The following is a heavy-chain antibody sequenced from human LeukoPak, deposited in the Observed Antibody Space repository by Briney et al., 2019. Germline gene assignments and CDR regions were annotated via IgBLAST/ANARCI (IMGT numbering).Heavy chain of an antibody. Sequence: GGSLRLSCAASGFTFGSYSMNWVRQAPGKGLEWVSSISSSSSYIYYADSVKGRFTISRDNAKNSLYLQMNSLRAEDTAVYYCARSGKSSGFLFDYWGQGTLVTVSS. CDR3: ARSGKSSGFLFDY. CDR1: GFTFGSYS. V-gene: IGHV3-21*01. CDR2: ISSSSSYI. D-gene: IGHD3-22*01. J-gene: IGHJ4*02.